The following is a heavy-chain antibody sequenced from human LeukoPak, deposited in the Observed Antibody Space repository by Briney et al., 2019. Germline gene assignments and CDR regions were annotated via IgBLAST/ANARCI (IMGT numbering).Heavy chain of an antibody. D-gene: IGHD3-10*01. J-gene: IGHJ6*02. CDR1: GGSISSYY. CDR2: INHSGST. V-gene: IGHV4-34*01. CDR3: ARGKGVWTMVRGVTYHYYYGMDV. Sequence: PSETLSLTCTVSGGSISSYYWSWIRQPPGKGLEWIGEINHSGSTNYNPSLKSRVTISVDTSKNQFSLKLSSVTAADTAVYYCARGKGVWTMVRGVTYHYYYGMDVWGQGTTVTVSS.